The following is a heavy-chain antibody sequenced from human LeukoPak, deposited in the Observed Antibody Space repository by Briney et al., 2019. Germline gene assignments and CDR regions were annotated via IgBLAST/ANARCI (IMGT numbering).Heavy chain of an antibody. J-gene: IGHJ5*02. CDR3: ARAGFPTNWFDP. V-gene: IGHV4-31*03. D-gene: IGHD3-10*01. Sequence: PSETLSLTCTVSGGSISSGGYYWSWIRQNPGKGLEWIGYIYYSGSTYYNPSLKSRVTISVDTSKNQFSLKLSSVTAADTAVYYCARAGFPTNWFDPWGQGTLVTVSS. CDR1: GGSISSGGYY. CDR2: IYYSGST.